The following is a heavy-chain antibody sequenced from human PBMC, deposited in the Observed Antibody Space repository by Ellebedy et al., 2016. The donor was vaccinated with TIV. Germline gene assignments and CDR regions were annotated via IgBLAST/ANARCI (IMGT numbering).Heavy chain of an antibody. Sequence: GGSLRLSCSASGFTFSSYAMHWVRQAPGKGLESVSAFAGNGGTTYYADSVKGRFTISRDNSKNTVYLQMSSLRVDDTAVYYCVKGKDRGMDVWGQGTTVTVSS. CDR2: FAGNGGTT. CDR1: GFTFSSYA. CDR3: VKGKDRGMDV. J-gene: IGHJ6*02. V-gene: IGHV3-64D*06.